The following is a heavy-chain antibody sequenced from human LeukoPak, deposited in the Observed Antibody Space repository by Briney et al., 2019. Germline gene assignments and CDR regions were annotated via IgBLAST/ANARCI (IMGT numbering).Heavy chain of an antibody. CDR3: ARDLDYYYYYGMDV. Sequence: GGSLRLSCAASGFTVSSNYMSWVRQAPGKGLEWVAVISYDGSNKYYADSVKGRFTISRDNSKNTLYLQMNSLRAEDTAVYCCARDLDYYYYYGMDVWGQGTTVTVSS. V-gene: IGHV3-30-3*01. D-gene: IGHD1-1*01. CDR2: ISYDGSNK. CDR1: GFTVSSNY. J-gene: IGHJ6*02.